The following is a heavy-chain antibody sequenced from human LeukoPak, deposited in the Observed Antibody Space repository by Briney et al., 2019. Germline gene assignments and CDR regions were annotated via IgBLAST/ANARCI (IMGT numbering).Heavy chain of an antibody. CDR3: ARDGLSSGYYLNDY. CDR2: ISAYNGNT. Sequence: RWASVKVSCKASGYTLTSYGISWVRQAPGQGLEWMGWISAYNGNTNYAQKLQGRVTMTTDTSTSTAYMELRSLRSDDTAVYYCARDGLSSGYYLNDYWGQGTLVTVSS. J-gene: IGHJ4*02. D-gene: IGHD3-22*01. V-gene: IGHV1-18*01. CDR1: GYTLTSYG.